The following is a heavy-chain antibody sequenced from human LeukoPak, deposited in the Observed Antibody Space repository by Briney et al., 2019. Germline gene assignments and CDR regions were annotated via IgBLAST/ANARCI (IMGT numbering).Heavy chain of an antibody. V-gene: IGHV3-13*01. CDR3: VREARGNHYTYFDY. CDR2: LASGSQT. D-gene: IGHD1-14*01. Sequence: GSLRLSCTASGFTLGRHDMHWVRQTTGEGLEWVAALASGSQTFYAGSVKGRFTVSREDAKNSLYLQMNSLRAGDTAVYYCVREARGNHYTYFDYWGQGTLVTVSS. CDR1: GFTLGRHD. J-gene: IGHJ4*02.